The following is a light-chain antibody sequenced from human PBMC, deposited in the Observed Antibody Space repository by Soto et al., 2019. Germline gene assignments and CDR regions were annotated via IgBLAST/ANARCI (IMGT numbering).Light chain of an antibody. J-gene: IGKJ1*01. Sequence: DIVMTQSPLSLPVTPGEPASISCRSSQTLLHSNGYNYLDWYLQKPGQSPQLLISLGSDRASGVPDRFSGSGSGTDFTLKISRVEAEDVGVYYCMQSLQTPWTFGQGTNGGIK. V-gene: IGKV2-28*01. CDR2: LGS. CDR3: MQSLQTPWT. CDR1: QTLLHSNGYNY.